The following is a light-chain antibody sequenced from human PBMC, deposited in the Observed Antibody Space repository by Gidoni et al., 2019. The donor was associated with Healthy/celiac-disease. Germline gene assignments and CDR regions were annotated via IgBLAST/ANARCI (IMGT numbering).Light chain of an antibody. V-gene: IGLV3-19*01. Sequence: SSEVTPDPAVSVALGQTVRITCQGDSLRSFYTTWYQQKPGQAPILVIYGKNNRPSGIPDRFSGSSSGNTASLTITGAQAEDEADYYCNSRDSSGNHVVFGGGTKLTVL. J-gene: IGLJ2*01. CDR1: SLRSFY. CDR2: GKN. CDR3: NSRDSSGNHVV.